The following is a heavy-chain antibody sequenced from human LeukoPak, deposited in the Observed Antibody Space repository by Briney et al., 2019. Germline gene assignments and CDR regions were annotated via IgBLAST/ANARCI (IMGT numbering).Heavy chain of an antibody. D-gene: IGHD3-10*01. J-gene: IGHJ4*02. V-gene: IGHV4-34*01. CDR2: INHSGST. Sequence: PSETLSLTCTVSGGSISSYFWSWIRQPPGKGLEWIGEINHSGSTNYNPSLKSRVTISVDTSKNQFSLKLSSVTAADTAVYYCARGLRPGRLDYWGQGTLVTVSS. CDR1: GGSISSYF. CDR3: ARGLRPGRLDY.